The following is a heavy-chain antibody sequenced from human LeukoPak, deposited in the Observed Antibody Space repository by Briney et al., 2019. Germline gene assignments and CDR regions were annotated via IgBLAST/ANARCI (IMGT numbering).Heavy chain of an antibody. D-gene: IGHD2-8*01. Sequence: ASQTLSLTCTVSGGSISSGGYSWSWVRQHPEKGLEWIGYIYYSGTAYYNPSLKSRVTMSVDTSKNQFSLKLDSVTAADTAVYYCARFSNAHGVKFDYWGQGTLVTVSS. CDR1: GGSISSGGYS. V-gene: IGHV4-31*03. J-gene: IGHJ4*02. CDR3: ARFSNAHGVKFDY. CDR2: IYYSGTA.